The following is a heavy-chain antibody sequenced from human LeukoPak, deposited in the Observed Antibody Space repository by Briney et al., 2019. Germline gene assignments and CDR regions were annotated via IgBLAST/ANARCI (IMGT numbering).Heavy chain of an antibody. D-gene: IGHD2/OR15-2a*01. Sequence: GGSLRLSCAASGFTFSSYWMHWVRQAPGKGPVWVSRVDVHGQGTAYADSVKGRFTISRDYAKNTLSLQMNSLSAEDTAVYYCARSNYDSTTFYYHLDLWGQGTLATVSS. CDR3: ARSNYDSTTFYYHLDL. V-gene: IGHV3-74*01. J-gene: IGHJ5*02. CDR1: GFTFSSYW. CDR2: VDVHGQGT.